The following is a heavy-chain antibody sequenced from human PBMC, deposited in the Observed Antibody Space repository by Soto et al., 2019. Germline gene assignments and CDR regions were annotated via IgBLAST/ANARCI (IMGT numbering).Heavy chain of an antibody. D-gene: IGHD5-12*01. J-gene: IGHJ6*02. CDR3: AREVRGYDYALYYYYGMDV. V-gene: IGHV3-30-3*01. CDR1: GFTFSSYA. CDR2: ISYDGSNK. Sequence: GGSLRLSCAASGFTFSSYAMHWVRQAPGKGLEWVAVISYDGSNKYYADSVKGRFTISRDNSKNTLYLQMNSLRAEDTAVYYCAREVRGYDYALYYYYGMDVWGQGTKVTVSS.